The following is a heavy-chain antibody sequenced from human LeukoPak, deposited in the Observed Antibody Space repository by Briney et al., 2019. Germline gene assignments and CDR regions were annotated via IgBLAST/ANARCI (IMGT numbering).Heavy chain of an antibody. J-gene: IGHJ3*02. D-gene: IGHD1-26*01. CDR3: ARDVELGAFDI. Sequence: ASVKVSCKASGYTFTSYDINWVRQATGQGLEWMGWMNPNSGNTGYAQKFQGRVTMTRDMSTSTVYMELSSLRSEDTAVYYCARDVELGAFDIWGQGTMVTVSS. CDR2: MNPNSGNT. CDR1: GYTFTSYD. V-gene: IGHV1-8*02.